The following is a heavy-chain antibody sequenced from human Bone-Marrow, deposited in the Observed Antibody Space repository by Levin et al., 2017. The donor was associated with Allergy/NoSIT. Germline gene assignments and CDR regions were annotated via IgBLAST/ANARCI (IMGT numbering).Heavy chain of an antibody. Sequence: ASVKVSCQASGYTFTNYLINWVRQAPGQGLEWMGRTNTNTGNPTYAQDFTGRFVFSLDTSVSTAFLQIDGLEVEDTAVYYCARAELNYFDYWGQGTLVTVSS. CDR2: TNTNTGNP. CDR1: GYTFTNYL. J-gene: IGHJ4*02. CDR3: ARAELNYFDY. D-gene: IGHD2/OR15-2a*01. V-gene: IGHV7-4-1*01.